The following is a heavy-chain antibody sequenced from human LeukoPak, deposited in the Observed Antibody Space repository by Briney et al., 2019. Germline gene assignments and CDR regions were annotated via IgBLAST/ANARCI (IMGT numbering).Heavy chain of an antibody. Sequence: ASVTVSCKASGYXFTSYYMHWVRQAPGQGLEWMGIINPSGGSTSYAQKFQGRVTMTRDTSTSTVYMELSSLRSEDTAVYYCAREVAVTTYDYWGQGTLVTVSS. CDR1: GYXFTSYY. CDR2: INPSGGST. V-gene: IGHV1-46*01. CDR3: AREVAVTTYDY. D-gene: IGHD4-17*01. J-gene: IGHJ4*02.